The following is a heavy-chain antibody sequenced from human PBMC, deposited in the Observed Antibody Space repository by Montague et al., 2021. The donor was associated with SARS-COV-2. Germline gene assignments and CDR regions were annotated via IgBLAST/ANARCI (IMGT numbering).Heavy chain of an antibody. V-gene: IGHV3-7*01. D-gene: IGHD2-15*01. CDR3: ARLVVVAATPY. CDR1: GFTFSSYW. J-gene: IGHJ4*02. Sequence: SLRLSCAASGFTFSSYWMSWVRQAPGKGLEWVANIKQDGSEKYYVDSVKGRFTISRDNAKSSLSLQMNSLRAEDTAVYYCARLVVVAATPYWGQGTLVTVSS. CDR2: IKQDGSEK.